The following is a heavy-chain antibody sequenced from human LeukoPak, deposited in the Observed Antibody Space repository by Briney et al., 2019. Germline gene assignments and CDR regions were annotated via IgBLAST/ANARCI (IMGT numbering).Heavy chain of an antibody. V-gene: IGHV4-34*01. Sequence: PSETLSLTCAVYGGSFSGYYWSWIRQPPGKGLEWIGEINHSGSTNYNPSLKSRVTVSVDTSKNQFSLKLSSVTAADTAVYYCARSDCSGGSCYYYFDYWGQGTLVTVSS. D-gene: IGHD2-15*01. CDR2: INHSGST. CDR1: GGSFSGYY. CDR3: ARSDCSGGSCYYYFDY. J-gene: IGHJ4*02.